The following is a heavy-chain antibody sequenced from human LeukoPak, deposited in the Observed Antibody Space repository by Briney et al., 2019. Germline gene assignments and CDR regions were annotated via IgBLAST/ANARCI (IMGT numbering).Heavy chain of an antibody. CDR3: ARSPVYRNWLDP. D-gene: IGHD4-11*01. V-gene: IGHV1-18*01. CDR2: INAYNGNT. J-gene: IGHJ5*02. Sequence: ASVKDSCKASGYTFTSYVISWVRQAPGQGLEWMGWINAYNGNTNYAQKLHGRVTITSDTSTSTAYMELRSLRSDDTAVYYCARSPVYRNWLDPWGQGTLVTVSS. CDR1: GYTFTSYV.